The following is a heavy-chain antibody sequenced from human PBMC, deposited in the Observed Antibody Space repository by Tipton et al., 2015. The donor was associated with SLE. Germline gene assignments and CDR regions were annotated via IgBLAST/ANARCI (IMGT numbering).Heavy chain of an antibody. CDR3: AKDQRVYSFDY. Sequence: RSLRLSCAASGFTFSSYAMHWARQAPGKGLEWVAVISYDGSNKYYADSVKGRFTISRDNSKNTLYLQMNSLRAEDTAVYYCAKDQRVYSFDYWGQGTLVTVSS. J-gene: IGHJ4*02. CDR2: ISYDGSNK. V-gene: IGHV3-30*04. CDR1: GFTFSSYA. D-gene: IGHD2-8*01.